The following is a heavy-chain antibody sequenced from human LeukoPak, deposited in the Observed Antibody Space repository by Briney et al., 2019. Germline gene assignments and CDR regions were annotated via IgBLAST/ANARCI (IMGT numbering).Heavy chain of an antibody. V-gene: IGHV3-30*18. Sequence: GGSLSLSCAAYEFTFTSYELNWVRQAPGKGLEWVAVISYDASNKYYADSVKGRFAISRDNSKNKLYLQMNSLRAEDTAVYYCAKAYGYCTTTSCSHEEFDYWGQGTLVTVSS. CDR2: ISYDASNK. D-gene: IGHD2-2*01. J-gene: IGHJ4*02. CDR1: EFTFTSYE. CDR3: AKAYGYCTTTSCSHEEFDY.